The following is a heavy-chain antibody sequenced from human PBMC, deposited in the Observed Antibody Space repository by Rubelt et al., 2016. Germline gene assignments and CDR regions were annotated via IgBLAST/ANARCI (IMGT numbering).Heavy chain of an antibody. CDR1: GFSFNIYE. V-gene: IGHV3-48*03. D-gene: IGHD2/OR15-2a*01. J-gene: IGHJ5*02. CDR3: VRDEYGVGGDP. CDR2: ITASGGAR. Sequence: EVQLVESGGGLVQPGGSLRLSCAASGFSFNIYEMNWVRQAPGKGLEWVSSITASGGARYHADAVKGRFTVARDNAKNLLYLQMNNVTDDDTALYYCVRDEYGVGGDPWGQGTLVTVSS.